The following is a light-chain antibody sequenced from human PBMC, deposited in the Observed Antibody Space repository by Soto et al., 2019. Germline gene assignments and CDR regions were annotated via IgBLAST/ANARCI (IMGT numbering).Light chain of an antibody. V-gene: IGKV3-20*01. Sequence: EVVLTQSPGTVSLSPGERATLSCRASQSVTSNYLAWYQQKPGQAPRLLIYAASSRATGIPDRFSGSGSGTDFTLSISRLEPEDFAVYYCHQYGSSITWTFGQGTKVVIK. CDR1: QSVTSNY. J-gene: IGKJ1*01. CDR2: AAS. CDR3: HQYGSSITWT.